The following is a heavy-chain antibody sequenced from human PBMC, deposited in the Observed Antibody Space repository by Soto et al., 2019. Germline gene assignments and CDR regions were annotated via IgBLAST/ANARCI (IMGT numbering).Heavy chain of an antibody. Sequence: QVQLVQSGAEVKKPGASVKVSCKASGYTFSGYAMHWVRQAPGQRPEWMGWINGGNGNRKYSEKFQGRVTINTDTSAATADMELSSLRSEDTAVYYCARAAYCSSTSCSDAFDIWGQGTMVTVSS. CDR3: ARAAYCSSTSCSDAFDI. J-gene: IGHJ3*02. D-gene: IGHD2-2*01. CDR2: INGGNGNR. CDR1: GYTFSGYA. V-gene: IGHV1-3*01.